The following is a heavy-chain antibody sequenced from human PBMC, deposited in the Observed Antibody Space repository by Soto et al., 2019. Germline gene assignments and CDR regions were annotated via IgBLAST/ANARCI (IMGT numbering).Heavy chain of an antibody. D-gene: IGHD5-12*01. V-gene: IGHV1-2*04. CDR3: ARVGPIVATISDYYYGMDV. J-gene: IGHJ6*02. CDR2: INPNSGGT. CDR1: GYTFTGYY. Sequence: AASVKVSCKASGYTFTGYYMHWVRQAPGQGLEWMGWINPNSGGTNYAQKFQGWVTMTRDTSISTAYMELSRLRSDDTAVYYCARVGPIVATISDYYYGMDVWGQGTTVTVSS.